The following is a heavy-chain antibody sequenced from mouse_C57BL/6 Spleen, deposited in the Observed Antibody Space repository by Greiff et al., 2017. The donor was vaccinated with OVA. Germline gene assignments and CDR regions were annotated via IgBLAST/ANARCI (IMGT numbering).Heavy chain of an antibody. CDR2: FRNKANGYTT. CDR3: AREGAY. V-gene: IGHV7-3*01. CDR1: GFTFTDYY. Sequence: EVMLVESGGGLVQPGGSLSLSCAASGFTFTDYYMSWVRQPPGKALEWLGFFRNKANGYTTAYSDSVKGRFTISRDNSQSILYLQVNALRAEDSATYYCAREGAYWGEGTLVTVSA. J-gene: IGHJ3*01.